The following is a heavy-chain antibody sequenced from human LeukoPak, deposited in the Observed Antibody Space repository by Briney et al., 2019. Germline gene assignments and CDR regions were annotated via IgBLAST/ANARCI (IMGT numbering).Heavy chain of an antibody. D-gene: IGHD1-26*01. CDR2: IYSGGST. Sequence: GGSLRLSCAASGFTVSSNYMSWVRQAPGKGLEWVSVIYSGGSTYYADSVKGRFTISRDNSNNTLYLQMNSLRAEDTDVYYCAREEVGATAAFDIWGQGTMVTVSS. V-gene: IGHV3-53*01. CDR3: AREEVGATAAFDI. CDR1: GFTVSSNY. J-gene: IGHJ3*02.